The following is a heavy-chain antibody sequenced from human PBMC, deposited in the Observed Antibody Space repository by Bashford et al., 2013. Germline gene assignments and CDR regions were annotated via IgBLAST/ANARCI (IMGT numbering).Heavy chain of an antibody. CDR2: IIPIFGTA. Sequence: SVKVSCKASGGTFSSYAISWVRQAPGQGLEWMGGIIPIFGTANYAQKFQGRVTMTTDTSTSTAYMELRSLRSDDTAVYYCARDLAGHDAFDIVGPRDSGHRLL. D-gene: IGHD6-19*01. CDR3: ARDLAGHDAFDI. J-gene: IGHJ3*02. V-gene: IGHV1-69*05. CDR1: GGTFSSYA.